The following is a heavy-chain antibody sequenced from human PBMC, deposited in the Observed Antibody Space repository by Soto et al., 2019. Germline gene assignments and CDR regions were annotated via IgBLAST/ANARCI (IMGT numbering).Heavy chain of an antibody. J-gene: IGHJ6*02. D-gene: IGHD6-19*01. CDR3: ARRALIAVAGTYYYYGMDV. CDR1: GSSISSYY. Sequence: SETLSLTCTVSGSSISSYYWSWIRQPPGKGLEWIGYIYYSGSTNYNPSLKSRVTISVDTSKNQFSLKLSSVTAADTAVYYCARRALIAVAGTYYYYGMDVWGQGTTVTVSS. CDR2: IYYSGST. V-gene: IGHV4-59*01.